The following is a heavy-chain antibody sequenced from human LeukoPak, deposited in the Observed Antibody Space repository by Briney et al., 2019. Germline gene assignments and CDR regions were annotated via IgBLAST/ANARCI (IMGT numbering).Heavy chain of an antibody. D-gene: IGHD6-6*01. V-gene: IGHV3-23*01. J-gene: IGHJ4*02. Sequence: GGSLRLSCAASGYSFSSYAMSWVRQAPGKGLEWVSGITGTGSSTYYADSVKGRFTISRDNSKNTLYLQMSGLRAEDTAIYYCAKISSSPLYWGQGTLVTVSS. CDR1: GYSFSSYA. CDR3: AKISSSPLY. CDR2: ITGTGSST.